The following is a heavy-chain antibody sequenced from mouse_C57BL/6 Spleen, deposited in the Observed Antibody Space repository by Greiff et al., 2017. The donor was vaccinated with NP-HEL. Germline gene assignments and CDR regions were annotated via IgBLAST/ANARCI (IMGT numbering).Heavy chain of an antibody. CDR3: ARSRGYGRDYAIDY. CDR1: GYTFTSYW. V-gene: IGHV1-59*01. CDR2: IDPSDSYT. J-gene: IGHJ4*01. Sequence: QVQLQQPGAELVRPGTSVKLSCKASGYTFTSYWMHWVKQRPGQGLEWIGVIDPSDSYTNYNHKFKGKATLTVDTSSSTAYMQLSSLTSEDSAVYYCARSRGYGRDYAIDYWGQGTSVTVSS. D-gene: IGHD2-10*02.